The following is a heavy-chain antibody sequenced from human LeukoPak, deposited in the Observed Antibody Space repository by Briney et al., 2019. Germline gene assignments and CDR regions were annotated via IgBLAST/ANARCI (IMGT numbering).Heavy chain of an antibody. CDR1: GYSFTSYW. J-gene: IGHJ4*02. D-gene: IGHD3-22*01. CDR3: ARRFNYYDSSGYSFDY. Sequence: GESLKISCKGSGYSFTSYWIGWVRQMPGKGLEWMGIIYPGDSDTRYSPSFQGQVTISADKSISTAYLQWSSLKASDTAVYYCARRFNYYDSSGYSFDYWGQGTLVTVSS. CDR2: IYPGDSDT. V-gene: IGHV5-51*01.